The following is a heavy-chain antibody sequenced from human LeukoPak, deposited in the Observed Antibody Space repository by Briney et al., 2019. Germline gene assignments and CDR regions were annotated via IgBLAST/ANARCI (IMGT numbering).Heavy chain of an antibody. CDR2: IYYSGST. J-gene: IGHJ1*01. CDR3: ARGFKIFGGPWFQH. D-gene: IGHD3-3*01. CDR1: GGSISSYY. V-gene: IGHV4-59*08. Sequence: PSETLSLTCTVSGGSISSYYWSWIRQPPGKGLEWIGYIYYSGSTNYNPSLKSRVTVSVDTSKNQFSLKLSSVTAADTAVYYCARGFKIFGGPWFQHWGQGTLVTVSS.